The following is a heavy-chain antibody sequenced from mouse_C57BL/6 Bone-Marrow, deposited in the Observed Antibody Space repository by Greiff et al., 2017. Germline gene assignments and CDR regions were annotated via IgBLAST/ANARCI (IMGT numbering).Heavy chain of an antibody. CDR2: SRNKANDYTT. V-gene: IGHV7-1*01. J-gene: IGHJ1*03. Sequence: EVKVVESGGGLVQSGRSLRLSCATSGFTFSDFYMEWVRQAPGKGLEWIAASRNKANDYTTEYSASVTGRFIVSRDTSQSILYLQMNALRAEDTAIYYCARDATTVVANWYVDVWGTGTTVTVAS. CDR1: GFTFSDFY. CDR3: ARDATTVVANWYVDV. D-gene: IGHD1-1*01.